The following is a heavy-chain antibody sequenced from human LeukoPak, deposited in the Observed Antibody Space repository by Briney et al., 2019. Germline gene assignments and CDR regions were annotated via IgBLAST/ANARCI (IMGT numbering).Heavy chain of an antibody. Sequence: GRSLRLSCAASGFTFSSYAMHWVRQAPGKGLERVAVISYDGSNKYYADSVKGRFTISRDNSKNTLYLQMSSLRAEDTAVYYCARDHVEMATSSHYFDYWGQGTLVTVSS. D-gene: IGHD5-24*01. CDR2: ISYDGSNK. V-gene: IGHV3-30*04. CDR1: GFTFSSYA. J-gene: IGHJ4*02. CDR3: ARDHVEMATSSHYFDY.